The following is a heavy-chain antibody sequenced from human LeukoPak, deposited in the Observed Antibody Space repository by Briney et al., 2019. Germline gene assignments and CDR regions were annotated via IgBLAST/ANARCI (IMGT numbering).Heavy chain of an antibody. V-gene: IGHV1-2*02. CDR1: GYTFTNYY. J-gene: IGHJ5*02. D-gene: IGHD4-23*01. Sequence: GASVKVSCKASGYTFTNYYMHWVRQAPGQGLEWMGWINPNSGGTNYAQKFQGRVTMTRDTSISTAYMELSRLRSDDTAVYYCARDRATVVTSYWFDPWGQGTLVTVSS. CDR3: ARDRATVVTSYWFDP. CDR2: INPNSGGT.